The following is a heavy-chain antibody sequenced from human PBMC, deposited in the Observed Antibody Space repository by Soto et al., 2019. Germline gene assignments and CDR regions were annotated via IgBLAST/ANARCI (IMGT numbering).Heavy chain of an antibody. CDR1: GFTLSDYY. V-gene: IGHV3-11*05. D-gene: IGHD3-10*02. CDR3: ARDLKVCSRSPDY. Sequence: QVQMVESGGGFVKPGVSLRFSCAGSGFTLSDYYMSWIRQAQGEGLQWFSYIITGTHYINYADSVKGRFTISRDNAKNSIYLQMNRLSAEDTAVYYCARDLKVCSRSPDYWGQGTLVTVSS. CDR2: IITGTHYI. J-gene: IGHJ4*02.